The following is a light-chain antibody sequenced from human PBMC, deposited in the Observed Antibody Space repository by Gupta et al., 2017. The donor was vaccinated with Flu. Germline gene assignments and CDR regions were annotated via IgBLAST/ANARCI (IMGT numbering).Light chain of an antibody. Sequence: ELVLTQSPGHLSFFPGESATLSCRTSQSISSDFFSSLQPKHSEAPRLLIYGASGRATGIPARFSGGGCGTNFTLTITSREPEDFAVYYCHQYGGSPPDTFGQGTMLEIK. CDR2: GAS. CDR3: HQYGGSPPDT. V-gene: IGKV3-20*01. CDR1: QSISSDF. J-gene: IGKJ2*01.